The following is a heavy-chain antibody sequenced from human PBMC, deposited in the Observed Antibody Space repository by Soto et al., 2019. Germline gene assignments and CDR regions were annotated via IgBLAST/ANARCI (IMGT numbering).Heavy chain of an antibody. CDR3: ARGRGTGYYYGMDV. CDR2: MNPNSGNT. J-gene: IGHJ6*02. D-gene: IGHD1-1*01. CDR1: GDTFSFYS. Sequence: ASVKVSCKASGDTFSFYSINWVRQATGQGLEWMGWMNPNSGNTGYAQKFQGRVTMTRNTSISTAYMELSSLRSEDTAVYYCARGRGTGYYYGMDVWGQGTTVTVSS. V-gene: IGHV1-8*02.